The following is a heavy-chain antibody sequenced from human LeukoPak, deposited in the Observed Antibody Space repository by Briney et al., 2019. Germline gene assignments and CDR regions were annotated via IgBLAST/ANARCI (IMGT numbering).Heavy chain of an antibody. Sequence: GGSLRLSCAASGFTFSTYNMNWLPQAPGKGLEWVSYISSGSSTIFYADSVKGRFTISRDNAKTSLYLQMNSLRAEDAAVYYCARATPSGSYWFDYWGQGTLVTVSS. CDR3: ARATPSGSYWFDY. V-gene: IGHV3-48*01. D-gene: IGHD3-10*01. CDR1: GFTFSTYN. CDR2: ISSGSSTI. J-gene: IGHJ4*02.